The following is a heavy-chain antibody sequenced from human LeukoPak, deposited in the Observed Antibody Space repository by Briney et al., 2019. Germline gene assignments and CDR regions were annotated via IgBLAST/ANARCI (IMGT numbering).Heavy chain of an antibody. Sequence: ASVKVSCKASGYTFTSYGISWVRQAPGQGLEWMGWISAYNGNTNYAQKLKGRVTMTTDTSTSTAYMELRSLRSDDTAVYYCARVRGRITMVRGVIFYYYGMDVWGQGTTVTVSS. D-gene: IGHD3-10*01. CDR2: ISAYNGNT. CDR1: GYTFTSYG. V-gene: IGHV1-18*01. CDR3: ARVRGRITMVRGVIFYYYGMDV. J-gene: IGHJ6*02.